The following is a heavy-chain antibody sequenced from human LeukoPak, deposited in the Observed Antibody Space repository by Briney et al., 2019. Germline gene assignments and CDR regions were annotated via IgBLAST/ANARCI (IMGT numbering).Heavy chain of an antibody. CDR1: GYTFTSYD. CDR3: ARQHCSGGSCYSVLDV. CDR2: MNPNSGNT. J-gene: IGHJ6*02. Sequence: ASVKVSCKASGYTFTSYDINWVRQATGQGLGWMGWMNPNSGNTGYAQKFQGRVTMTRNTSISTAYMELSSLRSEDTAVYYCARQHCSGGSCYSVLDVWGQGTTVTVSS. D-gene: IGHD2-15*01. V-gene: IGHV1-8*01.